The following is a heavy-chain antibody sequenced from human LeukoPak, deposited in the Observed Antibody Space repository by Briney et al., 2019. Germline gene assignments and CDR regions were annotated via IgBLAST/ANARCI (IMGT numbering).Heavy chain of an antibody. CDR3: ARQVEDIVVVVAAKYAFDI. Sequence: SETLSLTCTVSGGSISSSSYYWGWIRQPPGKGLEWIGSIYYSGSTYYNPSLKSRVTISVDTSKNQFSLKLSSVTAADTAVYYCARQVEDIVVVVAAKYAFDIWGQGTMVTVFS. D-gene: IGHD2-15*01. CDR1: GGSISSSSYY. CDR2: IYYSGST. J-gene: IGHJ3*02. V-gene: IGHV4-39*01.